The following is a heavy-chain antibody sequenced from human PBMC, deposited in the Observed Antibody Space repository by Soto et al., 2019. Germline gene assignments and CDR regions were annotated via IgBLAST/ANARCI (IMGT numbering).Heavy chain of an antibody. J-gene: IGHJ4*01. CDR1: GGTFSSFG. CDR3: ARDRSMNGYNSRSFDY. D-gene: IGHD5-12*01. Sequence: QVQLVQSGAEVKKPGSSVKVSYKASGGTFSSFGFNWVRQAPGQGLEWMGGIIPLFGTADYAEKFQGRVTISADEGTSTASMELICLRSEDTAIYYCARDRSMNGYNSRSFDYWGHGTLVTVS. CDR2: IIPLFGTA. V-gene: IGHV1-69*01.